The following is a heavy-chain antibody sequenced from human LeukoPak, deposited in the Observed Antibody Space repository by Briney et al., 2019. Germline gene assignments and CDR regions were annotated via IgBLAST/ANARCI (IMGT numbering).Heavy chain of an antibody. Sequence: SVKVSCKASGGTFSSYAISWVRQAPGQGLEWMGGIIPIFGIANYAQKFQGRVTITADESTSTAYMELSSLRSEDTAVYYCARTLYCSSTSCYTDLGYWGQGTLVTVSS. J-gene: IGHJ4*02. CDR1: GGTFSSYA. CDR2: IIPIFGIA. D-gene: IGHD2-2*02. V-gene: IGHV1-69*01. CDR3: ARTLYCSSTSCYTDLGY.